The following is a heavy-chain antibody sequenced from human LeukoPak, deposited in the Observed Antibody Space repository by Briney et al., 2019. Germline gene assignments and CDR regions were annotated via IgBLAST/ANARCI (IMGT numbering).Heavy chain of an antibody. D-gene: IGHD1-1*01. CDR3: ARGRTGTTGY. CDR1: GYTFTSYF. V-gene: IGHV1-46*01. Sequence: ASVKVSCKASGYTFTSYFMYWVRQAPGQGLEWMGIINSSGGSTSYAQKFQGRVTMTRNTSISTAYMELSSLRSEDTAVYYCARGRTGTTGYWGQGTLVTVSS. CDR2: INSSGGST. J-gene: IGHJ4*02.